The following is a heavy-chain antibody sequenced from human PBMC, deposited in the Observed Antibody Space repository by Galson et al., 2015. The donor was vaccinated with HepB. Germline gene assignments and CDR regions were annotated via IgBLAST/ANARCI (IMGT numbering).Heavy chain of an antibody. D-gene: IGHD6-19*01. CDR2: INAGSGNT. CDR1: GYTFTSYA. CDR3: AREGQWLVSFDY. Sequence: SVKVSCKASGYTFTSYAMHWVRQAPGQRLEWMGWINAGSGNTKYSQKFQGRVTITRDTSASTAYMELSSLRSEDTAVYYCAREGQWLVSFDYWGQGTLVTVSS. J-gene: IGHJ4*02. V-gene: IGHV1-3*01.